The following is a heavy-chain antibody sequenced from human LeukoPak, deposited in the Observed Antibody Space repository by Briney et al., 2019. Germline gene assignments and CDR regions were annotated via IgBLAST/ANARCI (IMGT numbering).Heavy chain of an antibody. CDR3: ARAYSGSYYWFDP. Sequence: RGESLKISCKGSGYSFTSYWIGWVRQMPGKGLERMGIIYPGDSDTRYSPSFQGQVTISADKSISTAYLLWSSLKASDTAMYYCARAYSGSYYWFDPWGQGTLVTVSS. D-gene: IGHD1-26*01. CDR2: IYPGDSDT. V-gene: IGHV5-51*01. CDR1: GYSFTSYW. J-gene: IGHJ5*02.